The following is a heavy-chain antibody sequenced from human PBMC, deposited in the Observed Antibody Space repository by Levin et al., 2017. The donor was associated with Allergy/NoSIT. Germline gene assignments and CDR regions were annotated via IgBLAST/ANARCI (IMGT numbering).Heavy chain of an antibody. D-gene: IGHD3-16*01. J-gene: IGHJ4*02. CDR1: GYTFTHNY. CDR3: ARDGPGALGTYLDY. CDR2: ISPITDDA. Sequence: GESLKISCRASGYTFTHNYIHWVRQAPGQGLEWMGYISPITDDARYAQNLQGRVTMTRDPSISTAYMELSSLRSDDTAMYYCARDGPGALGTYLDYWGQGTLVTVSS. V-gene: IGHV1-2*02.